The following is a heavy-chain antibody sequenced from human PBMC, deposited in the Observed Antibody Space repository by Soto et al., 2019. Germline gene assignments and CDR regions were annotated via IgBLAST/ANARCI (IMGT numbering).Heavy chain of an antibody. CDR3: ARAVRGVIKD. D-gene: IGHD3-10*01. Sequence: PSETLSLTCTVSGGSISSYYWSWIRQPPGKGLEWIGYIYYSGSTNYNPSLKSRVTISVDTSKNQFSPKLSSVTAADTAVYYCARAVRGVIKDWGQGTLVTVSS. V-gene: IGHV4-59*01. J-gene: IGHJ4*02. CDR2: IYYSGST. CDR1: GGSISSYY.